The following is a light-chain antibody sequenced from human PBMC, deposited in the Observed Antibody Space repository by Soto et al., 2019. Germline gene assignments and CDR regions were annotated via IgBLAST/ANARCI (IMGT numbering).Light chain of an antibody. CDR3: QQAKNVHCT. Sequence: DIHMAQSPSSVSASVGDRVTITCRASQGISSSLAWYQQRPGKAPKLLIYAASNLQNEVPSRFSGSGSGTDFTLTICSLPPEDFATYYCQQAKNVHCTFGQATRVEIK. CDR1: QGISSS. J-gene: IGKJ1*01. V-gene: IGKV1-12*01. CDR2: AAS.